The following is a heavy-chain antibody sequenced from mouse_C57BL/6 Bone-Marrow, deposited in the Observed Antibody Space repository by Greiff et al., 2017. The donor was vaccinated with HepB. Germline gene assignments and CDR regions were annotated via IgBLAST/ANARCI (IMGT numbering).Heavy chain of an antibody. D-gene: IGHD1-1*01. CDR3: AHYYGSRYWYFDV. Sequence: VQLQQSGPELVKPGASVKISCKASGYSFTDYNMNWVKQSNGKSLEWIGVINPNYGTTSYNQKFKGKATFTVDQSSSTAYMQLNSLTSEDSAVYYCAHYYGSRYWYFDVWGTGTTVTVSS. V-gene: IGHV1-39*01. J-gene: IGHJ1*03. CDR1: GYSFTDYN. CDR2: INPNYGTT.